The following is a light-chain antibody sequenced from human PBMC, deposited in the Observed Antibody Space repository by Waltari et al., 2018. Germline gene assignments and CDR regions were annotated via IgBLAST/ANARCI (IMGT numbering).Light chain of an antibody. CDR1: PNLSNY. Sequence: DIHMTQTPYSLSASVGDRVNITCRASPNLSNYLNLYQHKPGKAPKLVSYAASTFQSAVTSSFSGSRSGKDFTLNLRRLQPDDFDAYYCQKNYSTPGTFSQETKLEI. V-gene: IGKV1-39*01. J-gene: IGKJ2*01. CDR3: QKNYSTPGT. CDR2: AAS.